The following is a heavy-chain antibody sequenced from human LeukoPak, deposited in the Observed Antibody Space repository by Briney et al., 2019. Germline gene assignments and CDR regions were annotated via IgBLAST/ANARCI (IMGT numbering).Heavy chain of an antibody. CDR2: IYYSGST. CDR1: GGSISSYY. CDR3: ARHTFRSGCYFDY. V-gene: IGHV4-39*01. Sequence: ASETLSLTCTVSGGSISSYYWGWIRQPPGKGLEWIGSIYYSGSTYYNPSLKSRVTISVDTSKNQFSLKLSSVTAADTAVYYCARHTFRSGCYFDYWGQGTLVTVSS. D-gene: IGHD6-19*01. J-gene: IGHJ4*02.